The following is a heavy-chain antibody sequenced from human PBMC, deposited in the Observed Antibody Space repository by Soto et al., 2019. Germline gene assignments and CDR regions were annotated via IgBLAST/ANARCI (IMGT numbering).Heavy chain of an antibody. J-gene: IGHJ4*02. CDR2: INSDGSST. Sequence: EVQLVASGGGLVQPGGSLRLSCAASGFTFSRYWMHWVRQAPGKGLVWVSHINSDGSSTNYADSVKGRFTISRDNAKNTLYLQVNSLRAEDTAGYYCARDLPAAEDYWGQGTLVTVSS. CDR1: GFTFSRYW. CDR3: ARDLPAAEDY. V-gene: IGHV3-74*01. D-gene: IGHD6-25*01.